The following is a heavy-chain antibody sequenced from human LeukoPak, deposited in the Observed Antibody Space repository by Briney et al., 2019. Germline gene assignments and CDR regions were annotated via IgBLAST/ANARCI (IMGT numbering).Heavy chain of an antibody. Sequence: GGSLRLSCAASGFTFSSYAMSWVRQAPGKGLEWVSAISGSGGSTYYADSVKGRFTISRDNSKNTLYLQMNSLRAEDTAVYYCAKNIGVDGDYGLEHFQHWGQGTLVTVSS. J-gene: IGHJ1*01. V-gene: IGHV3-23*01. CDR3: AKNIGVDGDYGLEHFQH. CDR1: GFTFSSYA. CDR2: ISGSGGST. D-gene: IGHD4-17*01.